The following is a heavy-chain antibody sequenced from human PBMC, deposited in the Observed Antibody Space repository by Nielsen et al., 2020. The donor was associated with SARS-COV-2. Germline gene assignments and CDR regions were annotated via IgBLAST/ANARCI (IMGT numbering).Heavy chain of an antibody. D-gene: IGHD3-22*01. J-gene: IGHJ5*02. CDR1: GGPMHNYY. CDR3: ARGTPYYFDSSGYYYSS. CDR2: IHHSGYT. V-gene: IGHV4-59*01. Sequence: SETLSLTCSVSGGPMHNYYWNWIRQPPGKGLEWIGYIHHSGYTIYNPSLNSRVTISVDTPNKQVTLQLSSVTAADTAVYYCARGTPYYFDSSGYYYSSWGQGTLVTVSS.